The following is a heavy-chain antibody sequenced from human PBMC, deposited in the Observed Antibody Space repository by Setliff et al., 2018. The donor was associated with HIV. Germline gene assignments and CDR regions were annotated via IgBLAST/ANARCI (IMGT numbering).Heavy chain of an antibody. Sequence: SETLSLTCTVSGGSVNDFYCDWIRQPPGKGPEWIGYIHSSGSTIYNPSLKSRITISLDTSKEQFSLELSSATAADTAVYYCATLDHSGGNFLAYWGQGSLVTVSS. CDR3: ATLDHSGGNFLAY. V-gene: IGHV4-4*09. CDR1: GGSVNDFY. J-gene: IGHJ4*02. D-gene: IGHD2-21*02. CDR2: IHSSGST.